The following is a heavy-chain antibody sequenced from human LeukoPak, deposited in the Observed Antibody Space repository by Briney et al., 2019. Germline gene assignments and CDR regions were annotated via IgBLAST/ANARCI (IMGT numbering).Heavy chain of an antibody. CDR1: GFTFSSYG. CDR2: IWYDGSNK. CDR3: ARAENYYDSSGHFDY. J-gene: IGHJ4*02. D-gene: IGHD3-22*01. Sequence: GGSLRLSCAASGFTFSSYGMHWVRQAPGKGLEWVAVIWYDGSNKYYADSVKGRFTISRDNSKNTLYLQMNSLRAEDTAVYYCARAENYYDSSGHFDYWGQGTLVTVSS. V-gene: IGHV3-33*01.